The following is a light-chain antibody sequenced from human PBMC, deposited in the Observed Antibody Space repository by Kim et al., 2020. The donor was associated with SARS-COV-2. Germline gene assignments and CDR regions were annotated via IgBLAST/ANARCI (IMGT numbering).Light chain of an antibody. CDR2: DNN. CDR1: NFNIGNNY. V-gene: IGLV1-51*01. J-gene: IGLJ3*02. CDR3: GTWDSSVSGLV. Sequence: GQKVTISGSGSNFNIGNNYVSWYQQLAGTATKLLNYDNNKRPSGIPDRFAGSKSGTSAPLGITGLQTGDEDDYYCGTWDSSVSGLVFGGGTQLTVL.